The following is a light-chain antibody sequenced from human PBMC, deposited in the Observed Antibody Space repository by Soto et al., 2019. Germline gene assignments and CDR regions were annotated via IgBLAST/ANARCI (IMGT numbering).Light chain of an antibody. CDR3: QQSYSTHLT. CDR1: QSISSY. J-gene: IGKJ4*01. V-gene: IGKV1-39*01. Sequence: DIQMTQSPSSLSASVGDRVTITCRASQSISSYLNWYQQKPGKAPKLLIYAASSLQSGVPSRFSGSGSGTDFTLTISSLQPEDFATYYCQQSYSTHLTFGGGTKVDIK. CDR2: AAS.